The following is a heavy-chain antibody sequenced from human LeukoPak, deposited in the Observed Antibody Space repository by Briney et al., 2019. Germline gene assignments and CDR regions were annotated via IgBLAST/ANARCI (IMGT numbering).Heavy chain of an antibody. V-gene: IGHV4-59*01. Sequence: SETLSLTCTVSGGSISSYYWSWIRQPPGKGLEWIGYIYYSGSTNYNPSLKSRVTISVDTSKNQFSLKLSSVTAADTAVYYRARALDYFDFWGQGTLVTVSS. J-gene: IGHJ4*02. CDR2: IYYSGST. CDR1: GGSISSYY. CDR3: ARALDYFDF.